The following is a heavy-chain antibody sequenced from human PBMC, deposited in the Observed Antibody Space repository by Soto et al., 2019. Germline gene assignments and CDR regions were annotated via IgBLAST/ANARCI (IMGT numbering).Heavy chain of an antibody. CDR1: GYTFTSYG. V-gene: IGHV1-18*01. J-gene: IGHJ5*02. CDR2: ISAYNGNT. D-gene: IGHD6-13*01. CDR3: ARDGPPFLSSSWYDH. Sequence: RASVKVSCKASGYTFTSYGISWVRQAPGQGLEWMGWISAYNGNTNYAQKLQGRVTMTTDTSTSTAYMELRSLRSDDTAVYYCARDGPPFLSSSWYDHWGQGTLVTVSS.